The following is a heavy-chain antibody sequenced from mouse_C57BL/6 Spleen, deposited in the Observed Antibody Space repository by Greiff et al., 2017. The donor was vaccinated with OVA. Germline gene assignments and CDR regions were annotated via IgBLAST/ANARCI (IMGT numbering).Heavy chain of an antibody. J-gene: IGHJ3*01. V-gene: IGHV8-8*01. CDR3: ARAYYYGSSYGRAWFAY. CDR1: GFSLSTFGMG. Sequence: QVTLKESGPGILQPSQTLSLTCSFSGFSLSTFGMGVGWIRQPSGKGLEWLAHIWWDDDKYYNPALKSRLTISKDTSKNQVFLKIANVDTADTATYYCARAYYYGSSYGRAWFAYWGQGTLVTVSA. D-gene: IGHD1-1*01. CDR2: IWWDDDK.